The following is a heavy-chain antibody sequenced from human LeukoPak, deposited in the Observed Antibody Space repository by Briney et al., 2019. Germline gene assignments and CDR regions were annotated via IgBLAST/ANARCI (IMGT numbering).Heavy chain of an antibody. D-gene: IGHD3-16*01. CDR1: GYTFTSYG. J-gene: IGHJ3*02. CDR2: INPNSGGT. Sequence: GASVKVSCKASGYTFTSYGISWVRQAPGQGLEWMGWINPNSGGTNYAQKFQDWVTMTRDTSIGTAYMELRRLRSDDTAVYYCARDRGRGGLISAFDIWGQGTMVTVPS. V-gene: IGHV1-2*04. CDR3: ARDRGRGGLISAFDI.